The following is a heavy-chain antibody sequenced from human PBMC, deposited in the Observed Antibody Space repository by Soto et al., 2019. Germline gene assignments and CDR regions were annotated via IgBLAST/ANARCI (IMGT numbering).Heavy chain of an antibody. Sequence: SETLSLTCTVSGGSISSYYWSWIRQPPGKGLEWIGYIYYSGSTNYNPSLKSRVTISVDTSKNQFSLKLSSVTAADTAVYYCASGTYYYGSGSYYDNWFDPWGQGTLVTVSS. CDR1: GGSISSYY. CDR3: ASGTYYYGSGSYYDNWFDP. V-gene: IGHV4-59*01. CDR2: IYYSGST. J-gene: IGHJ5*02. D-gene: IGHD3-10*01.